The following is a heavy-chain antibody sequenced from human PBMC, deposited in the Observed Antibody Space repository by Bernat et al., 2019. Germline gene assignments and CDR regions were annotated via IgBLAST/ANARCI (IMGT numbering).Heavy chain of an antibody. V-gene: IGHV4-59*01. CDR3: ARGDDYGDYKHWYFDL. J-gene: IGHJ2*01. Sequence: QVHLQESGPGLVKPSETLSLTCTVSGGSMNNYYWSWIRQPPGKGLEWIGYVYYSGNTDYNPSLRSRVAISVDTSKNQFSLNLRSVTAADTAVYYCARGDDYGDYKHWYFDLWGRGALVTVSS. CDR1: GGSMNNYY. CDR2: VYYSGNT. D-gene: IGHD4-17*01.